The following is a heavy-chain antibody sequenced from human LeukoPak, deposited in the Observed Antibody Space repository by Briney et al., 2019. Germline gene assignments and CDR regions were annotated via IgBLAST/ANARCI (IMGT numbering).Heavy chain of an antibody. V-gene: IGHV3-30-3*01. CDR2: ISYDGSNK. CDR1: GFTFSSYA. CDR3: ARVGSSSWYNGIFDY. Sequence: PGGSLRLSCAASGFTFSSYAMHWVRQAPGKGLEWVAVISYDGSNKYYADSVKGRFTISRDNSENTLYLQMNSLRAEDTAVYYCARVGSSSWYNGIFDYWGQGTLVTVSS. J-gene: IGHJ4*02. D-gene: IGHD6-13*01.